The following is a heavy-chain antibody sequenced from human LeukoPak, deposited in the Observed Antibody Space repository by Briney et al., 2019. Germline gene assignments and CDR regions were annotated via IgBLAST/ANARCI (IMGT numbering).Heavy chain of an antibody. Sequence: ASVKVSCKVSAYTLTELSMHWVRQAPGKGLEWMGGFDPEDGETIYAQKFQGRVTMTEDTSTDTAYMELSSLRSEDTAVYYCATGGVGVVVITDAFDIWGQGTMVTVSS. CDR2: FDPEDGET. J-gene: IGHJ3*02. CDR1: AYTLTELS. V-gene: IGHV1-24*01. D-gene: IGHD3-22*01. CDR3: ATGGVGVVVITDAFDI.